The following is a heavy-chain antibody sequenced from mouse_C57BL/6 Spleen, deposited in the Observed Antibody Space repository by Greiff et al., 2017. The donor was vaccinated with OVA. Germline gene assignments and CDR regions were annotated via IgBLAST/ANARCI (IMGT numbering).Heavy chain of an antibody. CDR3: ARNYYDGSSPSCYARDY. CDR2: ISSGSSTI. CDR1: GFTFSDYG. Sequence: DVKLQESGGGLVKPGGSLKLSCEASGFTFSDYGMHWVRQAPEKGLEWVAYISSGSSTIYYADTVKGRFTLSRDNAKNTLFLQMTSLRSEDTAMYYCARNYYDGSSPSCYARDYWGQGTSVTVAS. V-gene: IGHV5-17*01. D-gene: IGHD1-1*01. J-gene: IGHJ4*01.